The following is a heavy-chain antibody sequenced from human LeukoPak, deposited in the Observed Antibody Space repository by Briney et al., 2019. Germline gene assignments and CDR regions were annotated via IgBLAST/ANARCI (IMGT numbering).Heavy chain of an antibody. Sequence: GGSLRLSCAASGFTFSDYIMNWVRQAPGKGLEWVSSISSSSSYIYYADSVKGRFTISRDNAKNSLYLQMSSLRAEDTAIYYCARDFGSTSYPGDFDYWGQGTLVTVSS. J-gene: IGHJ4*02. CDR3: ARDFGSTSYPGDFDY. CDR1: GFTFSDYI. CDR2: ISSSSSYI. V-gene: IGHV3-21*01. D-gene: IGHD2-2*01.